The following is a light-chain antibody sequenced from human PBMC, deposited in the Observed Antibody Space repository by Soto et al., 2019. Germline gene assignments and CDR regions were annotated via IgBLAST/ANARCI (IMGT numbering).Light chain of an antibody. CDR2: GAS. Sequence: EIVLTQSPGTLSLSPGERATLSCRASHSVSSSYLAWYQRKPGQAPSPLIYGASSRATGIPDRFSGSGSGTDFTLTISRLEPEDFAVYYCQQYGSSPPITFGQGTRLEIK. CDR1: HSVSSSY. J-gene: IGKJ5*01. CDR3: QQYGSSPPIT. V-gene: IGKV3-20*01.